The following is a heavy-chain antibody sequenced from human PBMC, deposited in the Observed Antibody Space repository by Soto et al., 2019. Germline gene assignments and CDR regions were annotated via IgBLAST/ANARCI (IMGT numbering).Heavy chain of an antibody. J-gene: IGHJ4*02. CDR1: GYTFTNYA. D-gene: IGHD3-10*01. CDR2: INAAIGNT. Sequence: QVQLVQSGAEGKKPGASVKVSCKASGYTFTNYAMHWVRQAPGQRLEWMGWINAAIGNTKYSQKFKGSVTITRDTSANTAYMELSSLISEDTAVYYWARRNVYGSGSYSFDYWGQGTLVTVSS. V-gene: IGHV1-3*01. CDR3: ARRNVYGSGSYSFDY.